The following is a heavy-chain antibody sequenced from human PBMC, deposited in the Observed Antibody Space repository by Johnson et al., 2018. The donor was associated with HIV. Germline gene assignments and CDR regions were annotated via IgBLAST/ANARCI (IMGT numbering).Heavy chain of an antibody. J-gene: IGHJ3*02. CDR3: ALEAVRSTDAFDI. D-gene: IGHD3-10*01. CDR2: ISYDGSNK. CDR1: AFTFRSYS. V-gene: IGHV3-30*04. Sequence: QVQLVESGGGVVQPGRSLRLSCAASAFTFRSYSMHWVRQAPGKGLEWVAVISYDGSNKYYADSVKGRFTISRDNSKNSLYLQTNSLRAEDTAVYYCALEAVRSTDAFDIWGQGTMVIVSS.